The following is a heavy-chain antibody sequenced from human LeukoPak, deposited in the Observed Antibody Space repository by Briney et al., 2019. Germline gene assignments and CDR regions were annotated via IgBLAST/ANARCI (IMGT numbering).Heavy chain of an antibody. V-gene: IGHV3-30*04. CDR3: AGSYDSSGYYLDY. Sequence: PGGSLRLSCAASGFTFGSYAMHWVRQAPGKGLEWVAVISYDGSNKYYADSVKGRFTISRDNSKNTLYLQMNSLRAEDTAVYYCAGSYDSSGYYLDYWGQGTLVTVSS. CDR1: GFTFGSYA. D-gene: IGHD3-22*01. J-gene: IGHJ4*02. CDR2: ISYDGSNK.